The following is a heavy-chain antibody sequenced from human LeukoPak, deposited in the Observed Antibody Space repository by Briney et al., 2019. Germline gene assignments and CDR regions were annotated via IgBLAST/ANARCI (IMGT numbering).Heavy chain of an antibody. CDR3: ATAPPYYYDSSGRQFDY. V-gene: IGHV3-21*01. CDR2: TSSSSSYI. CDR1: GFTFSSYS. Sequence: PGGSLRLSCAASGFTFSSYSMNWVRQAPGKGLEWVSSTSSSSSYIYYADSVKGRFTISRDNAKNSLYLQMNSLRAEDTAVYYCATAPPYYYDSSGRQFDYWGQGTLVTVSS. D-gene: IGHD3-22*01. J-gene: IGHJ4*02.